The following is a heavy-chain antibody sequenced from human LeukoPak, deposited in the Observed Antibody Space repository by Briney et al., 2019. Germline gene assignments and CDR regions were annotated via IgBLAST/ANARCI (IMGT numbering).Heavy chain of an antibody. D-gene: IGHD1-14*01. CDR3: GRGILEPGKTLTY. CDR1: GFTFSNYW. J-gene: IGHJ4*02. CDR2: INDDGTFT. Sequence: GGSLRLSCAASGFTFSNYWMHWVRQVPGKGLVWVSRINDDGTFTTYADSVKGRFTISRDDAKNTLYLQMNSLRAEDTAVYYCGRGILEPGKTLTYWGQGSLITVSS. V-gene: IGHV3-74*01.